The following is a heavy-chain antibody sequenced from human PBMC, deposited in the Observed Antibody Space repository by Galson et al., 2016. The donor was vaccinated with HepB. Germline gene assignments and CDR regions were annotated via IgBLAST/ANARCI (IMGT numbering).Heavy chain of an antibody. V-gene: IGHV3-30*18. Sequence: SLRLSCAASGFTFSSYGMHWVRQAPGKGLEWVAVISYDGRNKYYADSVKGRFTISRDNSKTTLYLQMNSLRVEDTAVYYCAKDRGLGYGMDVWGQGTTVTVSS. D-gene: IGHD6-19*01. CDR3: AKDRGLGYGMDV. CDR2: ISYDGRNK. J-gene: IGHJ6*02. CDR1: GFTFSSYG.